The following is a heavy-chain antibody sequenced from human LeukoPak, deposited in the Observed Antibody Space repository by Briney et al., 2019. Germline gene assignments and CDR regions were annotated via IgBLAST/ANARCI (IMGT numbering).Heavy chain of an antibody. D-gene: IGHD6-13*01. Sequence: SETLSLTCAVYGGSFRGYYSSWIPHPPGGGGEGVGEINHSGSTNYNPSLKSRVTISVDTSKNQYSLKLSSVTAADTAVYYCARSLEEEQQLVPGLDYWGQGTLVTVSS. CDR3: ARSLEEEQQLVPGLDY. V-gene: IGHV4-34*01. CDR1: GGSFRGYY. CDR2: INHSGST. J-gene: IGHJ4*02.